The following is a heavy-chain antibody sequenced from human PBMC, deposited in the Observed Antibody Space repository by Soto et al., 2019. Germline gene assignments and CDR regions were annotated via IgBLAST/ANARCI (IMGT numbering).Heavy chain of an antibody. D-gene: IGHD3-10*01. V-gene: IGHV3-23*01. CDR3: AKRGYSSITPDYHHFDN. CDR2: VNPAGTRT. Sequence: GGSLRLSCAASGFTFSNYGMTWVRQAPGKGLEWVSGVNPAGTRTYYADSLKGRFTISRDNSRNTLWLQMNSLRAEDTAVYYCAKRGYSSITPDYHHFDNWGQGTLVTVSS. J-gene: IGHJ4*02. CDR1: GFTFSNYG.